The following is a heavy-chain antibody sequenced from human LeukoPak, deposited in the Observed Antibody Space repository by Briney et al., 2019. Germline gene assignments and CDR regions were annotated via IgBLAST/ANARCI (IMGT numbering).Heavy chain of an antibody. Sequence: SETLSLTCTVSGGSISSYYWSWIRQPPGKGLEWIGYIYYRGNTNYNPSLKSRVTVSVDTSKNQFSLKLSSVTAADTAVYYCARGPAAGIDTGHYDYWGQGTLVTVSS. CDR1: GGSISSYY. CDR2: IYYRGNT. CDR3: ARGPAAGIDTGHYDY. D-gene: IGHD6-13*01. V-gene: IGHV4-59*01. J-gene: IGHJ4*02.